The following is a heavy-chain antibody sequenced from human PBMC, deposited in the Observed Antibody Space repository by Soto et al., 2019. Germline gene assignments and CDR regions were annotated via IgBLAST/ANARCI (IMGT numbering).Heavy chain of an antibody. V-gene: IGHV4-31*02. CDR2: IYYSGST. D-gene: IGHD5-12*01. J-gene: IGHJ3*02. CDR3: ARGPNRRDNIVATMVAFDI. Sequence: XIRXXPGKGLEWIGYIYYSGSTYYNPSLKSRVTISVDTSKNQFSLKLSSVTAADTAVYYCARGPNRRDNIVATMVAFDIWGQGTMVTVSS.